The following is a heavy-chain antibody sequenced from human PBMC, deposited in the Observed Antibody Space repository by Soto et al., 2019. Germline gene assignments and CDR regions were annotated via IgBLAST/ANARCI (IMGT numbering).Heavy chain of an antibody. CDR2: TYYRSKWYS. D-gene: IGHD6-19*01. J-gene: IGHJ4*02. CDR1: GDSVSSNSAA. CDR3: ARGSYYSGWV. Sequence: QVQLQQSGPGLVQPSQTLSLTCAISGDSVSSNSAAWNWLRQSPSRGLEWLGRTYYRSKWYSDYAVSVKSRITINSDTSKNQFSLPLNSVTPEDTAVYSCARGSYYSGWVWGQGTLVTVS. V-gene: IGHV6-1*01.